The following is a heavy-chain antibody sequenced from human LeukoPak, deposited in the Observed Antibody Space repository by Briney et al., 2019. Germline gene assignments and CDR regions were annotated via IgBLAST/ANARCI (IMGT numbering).Heavy chain of an antibody. CDR3: ARVGYCSTTSCSSRSGMDV. Sequence: PSETLSLTCTVSGGSISSYYWSWIRQPPGKGLEWIGDIYNSGGTNYNPSLRSRVIMSVDTSKNQFSLKLTSVTAADTAVYFCARVGYCSTTSCSSRSGMDVWGQGTTVTVSS. CDR1: GGSISSYY. CDR2: IYNSGGT. V-gene: IGHV4-59*01. J-gene: IGHJ6*02. D-gene: IGHD2-2*01.